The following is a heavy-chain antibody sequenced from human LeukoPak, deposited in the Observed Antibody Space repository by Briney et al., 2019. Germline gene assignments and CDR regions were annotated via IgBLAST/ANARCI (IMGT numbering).Heavy chain of an antibody. CDR3: GVGGSRGNAAFDY. CDR1: GFTFSDYY. D-gene: IGHD3-10*01. CDR2: ISSSGSTI. J-gene: IGHJ4*02. V-gene: IGHV3-11*01. Sequence: GGSLRLSCAASGFTFSDYYMSWIRQAPGKGLEWVSYISSSGSTIYYADSVKGRFTISRDNAKNSLYLQMNSLRAEDTAVYYCGVGGSRGNAAFDYWGQGTLVTVSS.